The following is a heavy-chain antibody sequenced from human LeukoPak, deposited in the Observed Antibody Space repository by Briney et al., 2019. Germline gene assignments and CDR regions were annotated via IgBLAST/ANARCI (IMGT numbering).Heavy chain of an antibody. D-gene: IGHD3-9*01. Sequence: SETLSLTCTVSGGSLSSYYWSWVRQPPGKGVEGMGYIYYSGGTNYNTSLTSRGTTSVETSKKQFSLKLSSLTAADTAVYYCARAVRIFDWLPLFDYWGQGTLVTVSS. J-gene: IGHJ4*02. V-gene: IGHV4-59*01. CDR2: IYYSGGT. CDR3: ARAVRIFDWLPLFDY. CDR1: GGSLSSYY.